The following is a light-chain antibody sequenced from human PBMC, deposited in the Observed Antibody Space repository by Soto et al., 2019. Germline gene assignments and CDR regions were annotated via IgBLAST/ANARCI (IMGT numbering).Light chain of an antibody. V-gene: IGLV2-11*01. CDR1: SSDVGAYNY. CDR3: CSYAGSYTDV. CDR2: DVN. J-gene: IGLJ1*01. Sequence: QSALTQPRSVSGSPGQSVTISCTGTSSDVGAYNYVSWYQQHPGKAPKLMIYDVNKRPSGVPDRVSGSKSGNTASLIISGLQDEDEADYYCCSYAGSYTDVFGTGTRSPS.